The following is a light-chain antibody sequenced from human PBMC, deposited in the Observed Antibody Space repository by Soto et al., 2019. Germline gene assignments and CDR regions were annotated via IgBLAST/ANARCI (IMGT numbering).Light chain of an antibody. CDR2: GAS. J-gene: IGKJ4*01. CDR3: QQYDDWLRLT. Sequence: EIVLTQSPATLSLSPGERATLSCRASQSVNIYLAWYQQKPGQAQRLLIFGASSRATGIPARFSGSGSGTEFNLTISSLQSEDFAVYFCQQYDDWLRLTFGGGTKVDIK. CDR1: QSVNIY. V-gene: IGKV3D-15*01.